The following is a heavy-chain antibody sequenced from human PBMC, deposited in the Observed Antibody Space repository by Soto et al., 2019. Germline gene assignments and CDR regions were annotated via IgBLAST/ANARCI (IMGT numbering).Heavy chain of an antibody. CDR3: ARGVRAETYYNAFDY. D-gene: IGHD3-10*01. V-gene: IGHV3-30-3*01. CDR2: ISHNDEPKI. Sequence: QVQLVESGGGLVQPGGSLRPSGPPSGFGFKNYAFHWVPKPPGKGLEGWALISHNDEPKIFYADSVQGRFTISRDNFKNTVYLQMNSLRDEDTAVYHCARGVRAETYYNAFDYWGQGTQVTVSS. CDR1: GFGFKNYA. J-gene: IGHJ4*01.